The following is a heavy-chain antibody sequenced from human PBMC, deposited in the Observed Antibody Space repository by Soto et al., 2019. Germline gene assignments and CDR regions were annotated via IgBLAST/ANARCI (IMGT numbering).Heavy chain of an antibody. CDR2: TYYRSKWYN. V-gene: IGHV6-1*01. CDR1: GDSVSSNSAA. Sequence: SQTLSLTCAISGDSVSSNSAAWNWIRQSPSRGLEWLGRTYYRSKWYNDYAVSVKSRITINPDTSKNQFSLQLNSVTPEDTAVYYCAREVWGLAQDDIVVVPAAMPHYYYYMDVWGKGTTVTVSS. D-gene: IGHD2-2*01. CDR3: AREVWGLAQDDIVVVPAAMPHYYYYMDV. J-gene: IGHJ6*03.